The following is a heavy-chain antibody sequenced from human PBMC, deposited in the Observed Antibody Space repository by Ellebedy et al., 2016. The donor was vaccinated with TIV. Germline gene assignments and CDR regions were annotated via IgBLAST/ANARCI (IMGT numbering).Heavy chain of an antibody. CDR3: ARGGGYDMIYYYYYGMDV. V-gene: IGHV4-4*07. Sequence: SETLSLXCTVSGGSISSYYWSWIRQPAGKGLEWIGRIYTSGSTNYNPSLKSRVTISVDTSKNQFSLKLSSVTAADTAVFYCARGGGYDMIYYYYYGMDVWGQGTTVTVSS. CDR1: GGSISSYY. J-gene: IGHJ6*02. D-gene: IGHD5-12*01. CDR2: IYTSGST.